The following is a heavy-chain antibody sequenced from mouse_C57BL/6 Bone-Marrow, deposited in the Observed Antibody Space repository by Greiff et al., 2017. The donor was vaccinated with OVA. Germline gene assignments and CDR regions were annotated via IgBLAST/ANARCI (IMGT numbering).Heavy chain of an antibody. CDR1: GYTFTSYG. CDR3: ARDYLFAY. J-gene: IGHJ3*01. D-gene: IGHD2-4*01. Sequence: VQLKESGAELARPGASVKLSCKASGYTFTSYGISWVKQRTGQGLEWIGEIYHRSGNTYYNEKFKGKATLTADKSSSTAYMELRSLTSEDSAVYFCARDYLFAYWGQGTLVTVSA. V-gene: IGHV1-81*01. CDR2: IYHRSGNT.